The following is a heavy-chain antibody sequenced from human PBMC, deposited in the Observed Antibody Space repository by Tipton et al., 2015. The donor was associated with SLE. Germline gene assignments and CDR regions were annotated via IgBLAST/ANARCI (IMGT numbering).Heavy chain of an antibody. J-gene: IGHJ1*01. CDR2: IYYSGST. CDR1: GGSISSHY. D-gene: IGHD6-13*01. CDR3: ARAYSSSWEGEYFQH. V-gene: IGHV4-59*11. Sequence: TLSLTCTVSGGSISSHYWSWIRQPPGKGLEWIGYIYYSGSTNYNPSLKSRVTISVDTSKNQFSLKLSSVTAADTSVYYCARAYSSSWEGEYFQHWGQGTPVTVSS.